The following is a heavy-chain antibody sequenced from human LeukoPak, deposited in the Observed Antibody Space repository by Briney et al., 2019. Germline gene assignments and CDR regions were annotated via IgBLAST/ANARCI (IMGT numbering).Heavy chain of an antibody. CDR3: AGSYYDFWSGYYPYYFDY. CDR2: INSDGSST. J-gene: IGHJ4*02. CDR1: GFTFSSYW. Sequence: GGSLRLSCAASGFTFSSYWMHWVRQAPGKGLVWVSRINSDGSSTSYADSVKGRFTISRDNAKNTLYLQMNSLRAEDTAVYYCAGSYYDFWSGYYPYYFDYWGQGTLVTVSS. D-gene: IGHD3-3*01. V-gene: IGHV3-74*01.